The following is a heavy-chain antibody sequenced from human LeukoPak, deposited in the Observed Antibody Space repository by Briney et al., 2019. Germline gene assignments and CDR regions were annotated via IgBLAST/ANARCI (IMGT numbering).Heavy chain of an antibody. Sequence: GGSLRLSCAASGFTFSSYAMSWVRQTPGKGLEWVSSISGSSSYIYYADSVKGRFTISRDIAKNSLYVQMNSLRAEDTAVYYCARGTYSGYDFNYWGQGTLVTVSS. D-gene: IGHD5-12*01. V-gene: IGHV3-21*01. CDR2: ISGSSSYI. J-gene: IGHJ4*02. CDR3: ARGTYSGYDFNY. CDR1: GFTFSSYA.